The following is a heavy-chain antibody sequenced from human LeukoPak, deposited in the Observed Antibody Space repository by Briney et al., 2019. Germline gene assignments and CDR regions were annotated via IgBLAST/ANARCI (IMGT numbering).Heavy chain of an antibody. CDR1: GGSISSYY. CDR2: IYTSGST. J-gene: IGHJ5*02. D-gene: IGHD3-9*01. CDR3: ARDYRDILTGYYTNNWFDP. Sequence: PSETLSLTCTVSGGSISSYYWSWIRQPAGKGLEWIGRIYTSGSTSYNPSLKSRVTMSVDTSKNQFSLKLSSVTAADTAVYYCARDYRDILTGYYTNNWFDPWGQGTLVTVSS. V-gene: IGHV4-4*07.